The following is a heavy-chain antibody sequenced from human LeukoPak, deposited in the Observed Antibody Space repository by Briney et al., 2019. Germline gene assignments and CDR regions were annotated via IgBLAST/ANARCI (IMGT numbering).Heavy chain of an antibody. D-gene: IGHD3-3*01. CDR1: GFTFSSYA. Sequence: GGSLRLSCAASGFTFSSYAMHWVRQAPGKGLEWVAVISYDGSNKYYADSVKGRFTISRDNSKNTLYLQMNSLRAEDTAVYYCARVPSRSGYYGLDYYGMDVWGQGTTVTVSS. J-gene: IGHJ6*02. V-gene: IGHV3-30-3*01. CDR2: ISYDGSNK. CDR3: ARVPSRSGYYGLDYYGMDV.